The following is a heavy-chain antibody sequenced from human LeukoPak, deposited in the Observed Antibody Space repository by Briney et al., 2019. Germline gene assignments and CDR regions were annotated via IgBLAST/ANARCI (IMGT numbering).Heavy chain of an antibody. CDR1: GFTFSSYA. CDR2: INGSGWST. CDR3: GVVGGGYYFVY. D-gene: IGHD1-26*01. J-gene: IGHJ4*02. V-gene: IGHV3-23*01. Sequence: GGFLRLSCAASGFTFSSYAMSWVRQAPGKGLEWVSAINGSGWSTYYADSVKGRFTISRDNSKNTLYLQMNSVRAEDTAVYFCGVVGGGYYFVYWGQGTLVTVSS.